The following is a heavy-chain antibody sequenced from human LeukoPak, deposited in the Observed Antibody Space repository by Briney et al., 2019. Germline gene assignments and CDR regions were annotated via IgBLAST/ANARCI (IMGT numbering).Heavy chain of an antibody. CDR2: ISWDGGST. D-gene: IGHD2-2*01. J-gene: IGHJ4*02. CDR1: GFTFSSYS. CDR3: AKDKGGRYCSSTSCSQGLFDY. Sequence: PGGSLRLSCAASGFTFSSYSMNWVRQAPGKGLEWVSLISWDGGSTYYADSVKGRFTISRDNSKNSLYLQMNSLRTEDTALYYCAKDKGGRYCSSTSCSQGLFDYWGQGTLVTVSS. V-gene: IGHV3-43*01.